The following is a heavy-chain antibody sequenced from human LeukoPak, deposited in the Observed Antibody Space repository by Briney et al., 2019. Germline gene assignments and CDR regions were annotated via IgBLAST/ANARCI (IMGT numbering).Heavy chain of an antibody. Sequence: SETLSLTCTVSGGSISSSTYYWGWIRQPPGKALGWIGNLYYSGSTYYNPSLKSRVTISVDTSKNQFSLKLSSVTAADTAVYYCARRKLGIVVVPAAIWFDPWGQGTLVTVSS. CDR2: LYYSGST. CDR3: ARRKLGIVVVPAAIWFDP. V-gene: IGHV4-39*07. CDR1: GGSISSSTYY. J-gene: IGHJ5*02. D-gene: IGHD2-2*03.